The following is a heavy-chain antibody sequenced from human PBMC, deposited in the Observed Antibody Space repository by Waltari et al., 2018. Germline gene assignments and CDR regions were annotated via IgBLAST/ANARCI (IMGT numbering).Heavy chain of an antibody. CDR3: ASAGGDYIWGSYRYTPYYFDY. V-gene: IGHV3-21*01. CDR2: ISSSSSYI. D-gene: IGHD3-16*02. Sequence: EVQLVESGGGLVKPGGSLRLSCAASGFTFSSYSMNWVRQAPGKGLEWVASISSSSSYIYYADSVKGRFTISRDNAKNSLYLQMNSLRAEDTALYYCASAGGDYIWGSYRYTPYYFDYWGQGTLVTVSS. J-gene: IGHJ4*02. CDR1: GFTFSSYS.